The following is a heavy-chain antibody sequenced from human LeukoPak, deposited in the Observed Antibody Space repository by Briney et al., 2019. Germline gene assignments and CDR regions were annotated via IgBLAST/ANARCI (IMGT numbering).Heavy chain of an antibody. D-gene: IGHD6-19*01. J-gene: IGHJ4*02. CDR3: ARVQSSGLLDY. CDR1: GGTFSSYA. Sequence: GASVKVSCKASGGTFSSYAISWVRQAPGQGLEWMGRIIPILGIANYAQKFQGRVTITADKSTSTAYMGLSSLRSEDTAVYYCARVQSSGLLDYWGQGTLVTVSS. V-gene: IGHV1-69*04. CDR2: IIPILGIA.